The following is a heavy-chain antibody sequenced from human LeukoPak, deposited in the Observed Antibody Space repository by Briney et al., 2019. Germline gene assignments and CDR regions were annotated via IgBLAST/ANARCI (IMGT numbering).Heavy chain of an antibody. CDR2: IIPIFGTA. CDR1: GGTFSSYA. Sequence: SVKVSCKASGGTFSSYAISWVRQAPGQGLEWMGGIIPIFGTANYAQKFQGRVTITTDESTSTAYMELSSLRSEDTAVYYCAKDPWRPYCTNGVCSHFDYWGQGTLVTVSS. V-gene: IGHV1-69*05. CDR3: AKDPWRPYCTNGVCSHFDY. D-gene: IGHD2-8*01. J-gene: IGHJ4*02.